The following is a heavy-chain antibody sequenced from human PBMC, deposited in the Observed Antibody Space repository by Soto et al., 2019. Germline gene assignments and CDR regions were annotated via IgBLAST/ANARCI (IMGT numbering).Heavy chain of an antibody. V-gene: IGHV1-18*01. CDR3: AREKTSYGMDV. Sequence: GASVEVSCKASGYTFTNYGSWWVRQAPGQGLEWMGWINVYNGNTKYAQKVQGRVTMTTDTSTSTAYMELRSLRSDDTAVYYCAREKTSYGMDVWGQGTTVTVSS. CDR1: GYTFTNYG. CDR2: INVYNGNT. J-gene: IGHJ6*02.